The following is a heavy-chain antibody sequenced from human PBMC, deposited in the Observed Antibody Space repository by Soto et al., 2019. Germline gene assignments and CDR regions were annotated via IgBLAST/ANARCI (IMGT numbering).Heavy chain of an antibody. Sequence: EVQLLESGGGLVQPGGALRLSCAVSGFTFNSNDMTWVRQAPGKGLEWVSTISSSGAFPYHADSVRGRLTISRDYSKSPVYLQMNSMRAEDTAVYYCVKHQVSLVRGITPFDYWGQGALVTVS. CDR1: GFTFNSND. J-gene: IGHJ4*02. D-gene: IGHD3-10*01. CDR2: ISSSGAFP. V-gene: IGHV3-23*01. CDR3: VKHQVSLVRGITPFDY.